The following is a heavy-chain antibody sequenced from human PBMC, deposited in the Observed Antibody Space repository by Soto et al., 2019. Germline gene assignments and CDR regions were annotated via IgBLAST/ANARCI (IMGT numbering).Heavy chain of an antibody. CDR2: IIPIFGTA. V-gene: IGHV1-69*01. CDR1: GGTFSSYA. Sequence: QVQLVQSGAEVKKPGSSVKVSCKASGGTFSSYAISWVRQAPGQGLEWMGGIIPIFGTANYAQKFQGRVTITEDESTSTAYMELSSLRSEDTAVYYCASLDYYDSSGYHVTDVLWYFDLWGRGTLVTVSS. CDR3: ASLDYYDSSGYHVTDVLWYFDL. D-gene: IGHD3-22*01. J-gene: IGHJ2*01.